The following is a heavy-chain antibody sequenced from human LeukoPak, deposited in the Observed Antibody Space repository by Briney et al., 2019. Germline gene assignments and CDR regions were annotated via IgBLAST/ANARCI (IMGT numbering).Heavy chain of an antibody. CDR3: ARIGLDYYDSSGYYLDY. CDR2: IYYSGST. J-gene: IGHJ4*02. Sequence: PSETLSLTCTVSGGSLSSGGYYWSWIRQHPGKGLEWIGYIYYSGSTYYNPSLKSRVTISVDTSKNQFSLKLSSVTAADTAVYYCARIGLDYYDSSGYYLDYWGQGTLVTVSS. V-gene: IGHV4-31*03. D-gene: IGHD3-22*01. CDR1: GGSLSSGGYY.